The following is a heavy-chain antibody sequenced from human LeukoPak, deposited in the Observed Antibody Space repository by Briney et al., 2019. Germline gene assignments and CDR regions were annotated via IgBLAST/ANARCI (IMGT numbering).Heavy chain of an antibody. CDR1: RFTVSANY. D-gene: IGHD4-11*01. CDR2: IYSGGRT. CDR3: AKGGSSYSEMDY. J-gene: IGHJ4*02. V-gene: IGHV3-66*01. Sequence: YPGGSLRLSCTASRFTVSANYMSWVRQAPGKGLEWVSGIYSGGRTDYADSVKGRFTISRDSSKNTLYLQMNSLRADDTAVYYCAKGGSSYSEMDYWGQGTLVTVSS.